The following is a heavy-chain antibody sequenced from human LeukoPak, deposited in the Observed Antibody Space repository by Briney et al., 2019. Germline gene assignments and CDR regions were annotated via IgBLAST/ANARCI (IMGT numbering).Heavy chain of an antibody. Sequence: GGSLTLSCAASGFTFSSDWMSWVRQAPGKGLEWVANRKQDGSENYYVDSVKGRFTISRDNAKNSLYLQMNSLRAEDTAVYYCARVTYFVWFFDYWGQGTLVTVSS. D-gene: IGHD3-9*01. J-gene: IGHJ4*02. CDR1: GFTFSSDW. V-gene: IGHV3-7*01. CDR2: RKQDGSEN. CDR3: ARVTYFVWFFDY.